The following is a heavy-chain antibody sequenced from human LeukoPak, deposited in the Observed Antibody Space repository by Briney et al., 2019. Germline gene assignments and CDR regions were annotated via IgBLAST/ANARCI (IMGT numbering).Heavy chain of an antibody. CDR1: GVPFSNYY. J-gene: IGHJ4*02. CDR2: INHSGYT. V-gene: IGHV4-34*01. D-gene: IGHD6-19*01. CDR3: TRAVAGQLD. Sequence: SETLTLTCAVSGVPFSNYYWSWVRQSPRQGLEWIGEINHSGYTNYNPSLKSRVTMSIDTSKNQFSLKLTSVTAADAGVYYCTRAVAGQLDWGRETLVTVSS.